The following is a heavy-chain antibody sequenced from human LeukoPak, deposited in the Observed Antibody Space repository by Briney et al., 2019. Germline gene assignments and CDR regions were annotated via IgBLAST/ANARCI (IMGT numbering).Heavy chain of an antibody. CDR2: INHSGST. CDR3: ASTYYYDSSVNYYYYYGMDV. CDR1: GGSFSGYY. V-gene: IGHV4-34*01. J-gene: IGHJ6*02. Sequence: SETLSLTCAVYGGSFSGYYWSWIRQPPGKGLEWIGEINHSGSTNYNPSLKSRVTISVDTSKNQFSLKLSSVTAADTAVYYCASTYYYDSSVNYYYYYGMDVWGQGTTVTVSS. D-gene: IGHD3-22*01.